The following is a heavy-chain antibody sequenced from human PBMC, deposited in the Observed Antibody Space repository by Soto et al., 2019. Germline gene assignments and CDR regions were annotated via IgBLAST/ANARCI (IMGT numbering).Heavy chain of an antibody. Sequence: RASVKVSCKASGFTFSSSAVQWVRQARGQRLEWIGWIVLGNGDTNYAQKFQERVTITRDMSTSTAYMEVRGLTSDDTAVYYCATRIGNIGWYWLDTWGQGTLVTVSS. D-gene: IGHD6-19*01. CDR2: IVLGNGDT. CDR3: ATRIGNIGWYWLDT. J-gene: IGHJ5*02. V-gene: IGHV1-58*01. CDR1: GFTFSSSA.